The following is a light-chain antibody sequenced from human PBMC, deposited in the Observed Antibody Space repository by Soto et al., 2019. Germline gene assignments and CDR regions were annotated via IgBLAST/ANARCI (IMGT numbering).Light chain of an antibody. CDR2: DVS. CDR1: SSDVGGYNN. CDR3: CSYAGSYSYV. V-gene: IGLV2-11*01. J-gene: IGLJ1*01. Sequence: QSALTQPRSVSGSPGQSVTISCTGTSSDVGGYNNVSWYQQHPGKAPKLMIYDVSKRPSGVPDRFSGSKSGNTASLTISGLQAEEEADYYCCSYAGSYSYVFGTGTKVTVL.